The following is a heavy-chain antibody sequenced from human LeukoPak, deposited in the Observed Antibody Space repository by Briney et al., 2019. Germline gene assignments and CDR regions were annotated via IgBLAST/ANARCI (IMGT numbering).Heavy chain of an antibody. Sequence: PGGSLRLSCAASGFTLSGSAMHWVRQASGKGLEWVGRIRSKANSYATAYAASVKGRFTISRDDSKNTAYLQMNSLKTEDTAVYYCTRRRDSSGYKPAGYYYYMDVWGKGTTVTVSS. V-gene: IGHV3-73*01. CDR3: TRRRDSSGYKPAGYYYYMDV. CDR1: GFTLSGSA. D-gene: IGHD3-22*01. J-gene: IGHJ6*03. CDR2: IRSKANSYAT.